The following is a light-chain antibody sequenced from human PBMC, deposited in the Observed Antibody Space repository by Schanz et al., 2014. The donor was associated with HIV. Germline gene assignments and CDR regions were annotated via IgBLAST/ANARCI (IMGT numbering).Light chain of an antibody. Sequence: QSALTQPPSASGSPGQSVTLSCTGTSSDVGDYNYVSWYQQHPGKAPKIMIYEVSKRPSGVPDRFSGSKSGNTASLTVSGLQAEDEADYYCSSYAGTNNFWVFGGGTKLIVL. CDR2: EVS. CDR1: SSDVGDYNY. V-gene: IGLV2-8*01. J-gene: IGLJ3*02. CDR3: SSYAGTNNFWV.